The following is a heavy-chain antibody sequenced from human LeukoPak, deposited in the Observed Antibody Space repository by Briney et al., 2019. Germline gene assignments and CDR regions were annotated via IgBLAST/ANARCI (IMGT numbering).Heavy chain of an antibody. D-gene: IGHD2-15*01. CDR1: GFTFSNYA. CDR3: AKGGTDIVVVVAAAYYYYGMDV. Sequence: RGRSLRLSCAASGFTFSNYAMHWVRQAPGKGLEWVAVISYDGSNKYYADSVKGRFTISRDNSKNTLYLQMNSLRAEDTAVYYCAKGGTDIVVVVAAAYYYYGMDVWGQGTTVTVSS. CDR2: ISYDGSNK. J-gene: IGHJ6*02. V-gene: IGHV3-30-3*01.